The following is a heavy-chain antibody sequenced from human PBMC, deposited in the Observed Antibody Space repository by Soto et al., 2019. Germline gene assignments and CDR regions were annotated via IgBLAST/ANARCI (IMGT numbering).Heavy chain of an antibody. D-gene: IGHD2-15*01. Sequence: QVQLVESGGGLVKPGGSLRLSCAASGFTFSDYYMSWIRQAPGKGLEWVSYISSSGSTIYYADYVKGRFTISRDNAKNSLYLQMNSLRAEDTAVYYCARDLRYCSGGSCYRGSYYYYYMDVWGKGTTVTVSS. J-gene: IGHJ6*03. CDR1: GFTFSDYY. CDR3: ARDLRYCSGGSCYRGSYYYYYMDV. CDR2: ISSSGSTI. V-gene: IGHV3-11*01.